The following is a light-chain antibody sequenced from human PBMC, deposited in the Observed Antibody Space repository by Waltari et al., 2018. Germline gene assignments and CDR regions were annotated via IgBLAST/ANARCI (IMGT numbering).Light chain of an antibody. CDR1: SSNIGAGYD. CDR2: GNT. Sequence: QSVLTQPPSVSGAPGQTVTISCTGNSSNIGAGYDVHWCQQLPGTAPRLLIFGNTNRPSGVPDLFSGSKSGTSASLAITGLQAEDEADYYCQSYDKSLSGFYVFGSGTRVTVL. CDR3: QSYDKSLSGFYV. J-gene: IGLJ1*01. V-gene: IGLV1-40*01.